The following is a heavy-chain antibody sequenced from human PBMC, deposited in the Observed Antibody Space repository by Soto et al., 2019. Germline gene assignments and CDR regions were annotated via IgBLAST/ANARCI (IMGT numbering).Heavy chain of an antibody. D-gene: IGHD1-26*01. CDR2: ISGSGGST. CDR3: AKGRSYGSSFDY. CDR1: GFTFSTYA. V-gene: IGHV3-23*01. Sequence: GGSLRLSCAASGFTFSTYAMSWVRQAPGKGLEWVSAISGSGGSTYYADSVKGRFTISRDNSKNTLYLQMNSLRPEDTAVYYCAKGRSYGSSFDYWGQGNLVTVSS. J-gene: IGHJ4*02.